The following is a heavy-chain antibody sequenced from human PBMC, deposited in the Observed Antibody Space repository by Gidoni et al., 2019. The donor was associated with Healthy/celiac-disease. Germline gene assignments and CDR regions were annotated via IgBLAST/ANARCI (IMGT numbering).Heavy chain of an antibody. CDR3: AKEGYCSSTSCYNDAFDI. D-gene: IGHD2-2*02. V-gene: IGHV3-23*01. J-gene: IGHJ3*02. Sequence: EVQLLESGGGLVQPGGSLRISCAASGFTFSSYAMSWVRQAPGKGLEWVSAISGSGGSTYYADSVKGRFTISRDNSKNTLYLQMNSLRAEDTAVYYCAKEGYCSSTSCYNDAFDIWGQGTMVTVSS. CDR1: GFTFSSYA. CDR2: ISGSGGST.